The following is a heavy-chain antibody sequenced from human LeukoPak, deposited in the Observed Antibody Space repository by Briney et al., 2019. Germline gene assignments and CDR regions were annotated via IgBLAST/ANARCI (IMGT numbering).Heavy chain of an antibody. CDR3: ARGWGERRECRGGTCNKPQIDY. CDR1: GFTFDHYW. V-gene: IGHV3-7*01. D-gene: IGHD2-15*01. J-gene: IGHJ4*02. CDR2: IKERGSEK. Sequence: GGSLRLSRAASGFTFDHYWMTWVRQAPGKGLEWLANIKERGSEKYYVDSVKGLFTISRDNAKNSLYLQMNSLRVEDTAVYYCARGWGERRECRGGTCNKPQIDYSARGTLVTVSS.